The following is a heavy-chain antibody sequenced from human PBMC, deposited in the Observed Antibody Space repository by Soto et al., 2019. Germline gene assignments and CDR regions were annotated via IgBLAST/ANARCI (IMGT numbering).Heavy chain of an antibody. D-gene: IGHD2-2*02. CDR3: ATIAEIPGPVDY. Sequence: QVQLQESGPGLVKPSDTLSLTCAVSGSSVSSLNWWGWIRQPPAKGLEWIGHIYYSGNISHSSSLQSRVTMEVDTSKNQFSLKLRSVTAEDTAVYYCATIAEIPGPVDYWGQGTLVTVSS. V-gene: IGHV4-28*05. J-gene: IGHJ4*02. CDR1: GSSVSSLNW. CDR2: IYYSGNI.